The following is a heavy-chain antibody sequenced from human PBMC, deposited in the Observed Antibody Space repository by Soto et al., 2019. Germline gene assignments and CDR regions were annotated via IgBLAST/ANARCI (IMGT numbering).Heavy chain of an antibody. V-gene: IGHV3-23*01. Sequence: PGGSLRLSCAASGFTFSSYAMSWVRQAPGKGLEWVSAISGSGGSTYYADSVKGRFTISRDNSKNTLYLQMNSLRAEDTAVYYCAKDSPPHYDILTGYYAPWYYFYSWGQGTLLTVSS. J-gene: IGHJ4*02. CDR1: GFTFSSYA. CDR2: ISGSGGST. D-gene: IGHD3-9*01. CDR3: AKDSPPHYDILTGYYAPWYYFYS.